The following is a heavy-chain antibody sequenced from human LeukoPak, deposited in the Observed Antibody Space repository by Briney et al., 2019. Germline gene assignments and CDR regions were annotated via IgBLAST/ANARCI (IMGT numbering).Heavy chain of an antibody. CDR2: ISSSSSYI. CDR3: ARASSNLNYYGSGGPDY. V-gene: IGHV3-21*01. D-gene: IGHD3-10*01. J-gene: IGHJ4*02. CDR1: GFIFSTYN. Sequence: GGSLRLSCAASGFIFSTYNMNWVRQAPGKGLEWVSSISSSSSYIYYADSVKGRFTISRDNAKHSLFLQIHSLRAEDTAVYYCARASSNLNYYGSGGPDYWGQGALVTVSS.